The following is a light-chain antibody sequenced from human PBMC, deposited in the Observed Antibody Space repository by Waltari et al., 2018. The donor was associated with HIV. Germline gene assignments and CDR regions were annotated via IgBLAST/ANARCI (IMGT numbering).Light chain of an antibody. Sequence: HSALAQPACVSGSPGQSVIISCTGSKSDIGYYNYVTWYQHQSGRAPKAMIYEVTSRPSGISSRFSGSKSGNTAFLTISGLQIDDEGDYFCSSYTTSGIVVFGGGTKVTVL. V-gene: IGLV2-14*01. CDR1: KSDIGYYNY. J-gene: IGLJ2*01. CDR3: SSYTTSGIVV. CDR2: EVT.